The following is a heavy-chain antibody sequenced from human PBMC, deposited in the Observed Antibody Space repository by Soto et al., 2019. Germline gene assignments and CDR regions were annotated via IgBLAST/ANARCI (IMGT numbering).Heavy chain of an antibody. Sequence: QITLKESGPTLVKPTQTLTLTCTFSGFSLSTSGVGVGWIRQPPGKALEWLALIYWDDDKRYSPSLKSRLTTTRDTSKNQVVLTMTNIDNVEKATYYGAPSIAAAGNLDYWGQGTLVTVSS. CDR1: GFSLSTSGVG. J-gene: IGHJ4*02. CDR2: IYWDDDK. V-gene: IGHV2-5*02. CDR3: APSIAAAGNLDY. D-gene: IGHD6-13*01.